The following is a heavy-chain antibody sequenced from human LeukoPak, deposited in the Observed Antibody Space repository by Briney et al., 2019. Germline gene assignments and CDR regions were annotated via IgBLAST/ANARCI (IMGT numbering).Heavy chain of an antibody. D-gene: IGHD2-21*02. Sequence: PGGSLRLSCAASGFTFSKFWLGWVRQAPGKGLEWVADIKEDGSGKYYVDSVKGRFTISRDNANNLLYLQMNSLRAEDTAVYFCARDQWRLFDYWGQGTLVTVSS. J-gene: IGHJ4*02. V-gene: IGHV3-7*04. CDR3: ARDQWRLFDY. CDR1: GFTFSKFW. CDR2: IKEDGSGK.